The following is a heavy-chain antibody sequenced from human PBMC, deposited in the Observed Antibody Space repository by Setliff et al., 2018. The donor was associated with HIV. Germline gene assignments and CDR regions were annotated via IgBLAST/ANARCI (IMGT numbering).Heavy chain of an antibody. CDR3: AKLDYYDYSGSWARKVAIDF. V-gene: IGHV3-23*01. CDR2: ISGSGGST. CDR1: GFSFNNYA. J-gene: IGHJ3*01. Sequence: PGGSLRLSCAASGFSFNNYAMNWVRQAPGKGLEWVSSISGSGGSTYYADAVKGRFTISRDNSRNTLYLQMNSLSAGDTAVYYCAKLDYYDYSGSWARKVAIDFWGRGTMVTVSS. D-gene: IGHD3-22*01.